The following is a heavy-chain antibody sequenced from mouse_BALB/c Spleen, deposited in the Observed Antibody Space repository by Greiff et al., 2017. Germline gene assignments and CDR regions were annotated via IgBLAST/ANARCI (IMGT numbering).Heavy chain of an antibody. CDR3: ARDPGHFDY. CDR1: GFTFSDYG. J-gene: IGHJ2*01. V-gene: IGHV5-15*02. Sequence: DVQLVESGGGLVQPGGSRKLSCAASGFTFSDYGMAWVRQAPGKGPEWVAFISNLAYSIYYADTVTGRFTISRENAKNTLYLEMSSLRSEDTAMYYCARDPGHFDYWGQGTTLTVSS. CDR2: ISNLAYSI. D-gene: IGHD3-3*01.